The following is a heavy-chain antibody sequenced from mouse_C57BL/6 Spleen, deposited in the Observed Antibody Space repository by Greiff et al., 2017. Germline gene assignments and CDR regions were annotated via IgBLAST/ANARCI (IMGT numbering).Heavy chain of an antibody. J-gene: IGHJ3*01. CDR1: GYTFTSYW. Sequence: QVQLQQPGAELVRPGSSVKLSCKASGYTFTSYWMDWVKQRPGQGLEWIGNIYPSDSETHYNQKFKDKATLTVDKSSSTAYMQLSSLTSEDSAVYYCASGYDYGWFAYWGQGTLVTVSA. CDR3: ASGYDYGWFAY. V-gene: IGHV1-61*01. CDR2: IYPSDSET. D-gene: IGHD2-4*01.